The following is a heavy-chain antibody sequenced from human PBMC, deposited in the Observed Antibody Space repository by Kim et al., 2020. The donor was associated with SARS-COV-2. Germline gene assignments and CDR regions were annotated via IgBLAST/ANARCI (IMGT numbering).Heavy chain of an antibody. J-gene: IGHJ4*01. CDR3: ARDFTAMVDY. Sequence: GGSLRLSCAASGFTFSSYSMNWVRQAPGKGLEWVASISSSSSYIYYADSVKGRFTISRDNAKNSLYLQMNSLRAEDTAVYYCARDFTAMVDYWGQGTLVTVSS. CDR1: GFTFSSYS. V-gene: IGHV3-21*01. CDR2: ISSSSSYI. D-gene: IGHD5-18*01.